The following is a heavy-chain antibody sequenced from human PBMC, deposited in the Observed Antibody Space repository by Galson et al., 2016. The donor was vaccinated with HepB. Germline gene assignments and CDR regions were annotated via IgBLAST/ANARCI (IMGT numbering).Heavy chain of an antibody. D-gene: IGHD3-10*01. CDR2: ISVYTGNK. CDR1: GYTFSNYG. CDR3: ARVESLYYGSGSYNY. Sequence: SVKVSCKASGYTFSNYGFTWVRQAPGQGLEWMGYISVYTGNKNYAQKLQDRLTMTTDTSTGTAYMELKSLRSDDTAVYYCARVESLYYGSGSYNYWGQGTLVTVSS. V-gene: IGHV1-18*01. J-gene: IGHJ4*02.